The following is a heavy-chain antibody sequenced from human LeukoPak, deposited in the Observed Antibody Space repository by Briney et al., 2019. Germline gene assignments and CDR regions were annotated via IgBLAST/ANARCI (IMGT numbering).Heavy chain of an antibody. CDR1: GYTFTGYY. Sequence: ASVKVSCKASGYTFTGYYMHWVRQAPGQGLEWMGWINPNSGGTNYAQKFQGRVTMTRDTSISTAYMELSRLRSDDTAVCYCARDGEYQHYYMDVWGKGTTVTVSS. CDR3: ARDGEYQHYYMDV. CDR2: INPNSGGT. D-gene: IGHD2-2*01. V-gene: IGHV1-2*02. J-gene: IGHJ6*03.